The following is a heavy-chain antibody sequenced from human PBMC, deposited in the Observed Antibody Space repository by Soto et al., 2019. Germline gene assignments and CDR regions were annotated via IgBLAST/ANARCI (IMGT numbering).Heavy chain of an antibody. D-gene: IGHD3-10*01. CDR3: VTMVRGVIFDY. CDR1: RGSISSYY. J-gene: IGHJ4*02. Sequence: XXTLSLTCTVSRGSISSYYWSWIRQPPGKGLERTGXIYYSXSTNYNNSLKXXVTISVDXXKNQLSLKLSSVTAADTAVYYCVTMVRGVIFDYCGQGTLVTASS. V-gene: IGHV4-59*01. CDR2: IYYSXST.